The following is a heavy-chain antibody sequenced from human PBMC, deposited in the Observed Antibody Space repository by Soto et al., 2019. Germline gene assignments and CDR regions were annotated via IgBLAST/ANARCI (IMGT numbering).Heavy chain of an antibody. V-gene: IGHV3-30*18. CDR1: GFTFSSYG. Sequence: QVQLVESGGGVVQPGRSLRLSCAASGFTFSSYGMHWVRQAPGKGLEWVAVISYDGSNKYYADSVKGRFTISRDNSKNTLYLQMNSLRAEVTAVYYRANEPGYFDYWGQGTLVTVSS. CDR3: ANEPGYFDY. J-gene: IGHJ4*02. CDR2: ISYDGSNK.